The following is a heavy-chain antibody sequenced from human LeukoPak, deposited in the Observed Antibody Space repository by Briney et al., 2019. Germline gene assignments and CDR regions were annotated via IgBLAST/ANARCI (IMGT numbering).Heavy chain of an antibody. CDR2: IYSGGST. CDR1: GFTLSSNY. V-gene: IGHV3-53*01. J-gene: IGHJ6*02. CDR3: ARFIGYCSSTSCYNHGMDV. Sequence: GGSLRLSCAASGFTLSSNYMSWVRHARGKGLEWVSVIYSGGSTYYADSVKGRFTISRDNSKNTLYLQMNSLRAEDTAVYYCARFIGYCSSTSCYNHGMDVWGQGTTVTVSS. D-gene: IGHD2-2*02.